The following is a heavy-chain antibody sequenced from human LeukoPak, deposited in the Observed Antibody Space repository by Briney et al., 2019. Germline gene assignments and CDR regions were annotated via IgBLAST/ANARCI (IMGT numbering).Heavy chain of an antibody. CDR2: TLHSGST. J-gene: IGHJ4*02. V-gene: IGHV4-34*12. Sequence: PGGSLRLSCAASGFTFSNYAMTWVRQAPGKGLEWIGETLHSGSTNHNPSLKSRVTLSVDTSKKQFSLRLSSVTAADSGLYYCARREWGGGPSALGVWGQGTLVTVSS. D-gene: IGHD2-15*01. CDR3: ARREWGGGPSALGV. CDR1: GFTFSNYA.